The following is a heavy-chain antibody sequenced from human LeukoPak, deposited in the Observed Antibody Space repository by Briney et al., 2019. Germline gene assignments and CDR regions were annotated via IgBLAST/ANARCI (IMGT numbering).Heavy chain of an antibody. J-gene: IGHJ6*02. CDR1: GFTFSSYA. Sequence: GGSLRLSCAASGFTFSSYAMSWVRQAPGKGLEWVSAISGSGGSTYYADSVKGRFTISRDNSKNTLYLQMNSLRAEDTAVYYCAKKRIRFLEWLRYYYGMDVWGQGTTVTVSS. CDR2: ISGSGGST. CDR3: AKKRIRFLEWLRYYYGMDV. V-gene: IGHV3-23*01. D-gene: IGHD3-3*01.